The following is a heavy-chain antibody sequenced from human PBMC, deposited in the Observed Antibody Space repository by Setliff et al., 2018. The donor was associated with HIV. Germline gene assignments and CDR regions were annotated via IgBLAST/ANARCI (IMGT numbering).Heavy chain of an antibody. CDR2: MYTGGTT. Sequence: PSETLSLTCVVSGDSITSSYWTWIRQPPGKGLEWIAYMYTGGTTNYNPSLKSRVAVSVDRSKNQFSLKLSSVTAADTAVYYCTRWAGNDAFDIRGQGTMVTVSS. J-gene: IGHJ3*02. CDR3: TRWAGNDAFDI. D-gene: IGHD1-26*01. V-gene: IGHV4-4*08. CDR1: GDSITSSY.